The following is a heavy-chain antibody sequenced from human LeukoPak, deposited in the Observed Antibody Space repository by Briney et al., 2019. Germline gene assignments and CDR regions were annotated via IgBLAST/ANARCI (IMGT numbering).Heavy chain of an antibody. CDR2: IYTSGST. D-gene: IGHD3-9*01. V-gene: IGHV4-61*02. CDR1: GGSISSGSYY. Sequence: SQTLSLTCTVSGGSISSGSYYWSWIRQPAGKGLEWIGRIYTSGSTNYNPSLKSRVTISVDTSKNQFSLKLSSVTAADTAVYYCARGRRLRYFDWLPGRDYYMDVWGKGTTVTVSS. J-gene: IGHJ6*03. CDR3: ARGRRLRYFDWLPGRDYYMDV.